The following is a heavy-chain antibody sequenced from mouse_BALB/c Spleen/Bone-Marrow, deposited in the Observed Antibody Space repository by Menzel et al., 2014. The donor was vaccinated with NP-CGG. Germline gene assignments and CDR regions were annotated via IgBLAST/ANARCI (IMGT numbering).Heavy chain of an antibody. Sequence: EVKLMESGGGLVQPGGSLQLSCAASGFDFSRYWMSWVRQAPGKGPQWIGEINPESNTINYTPSLKDKFIISRDNAKNTLYLQMSKVRSVDTALYCCARLGYYGWFAYWGQGTLVTVSA. CDR2: INPESNTI. J-gene: IGHJ3*01. CDR1: GFDFSRYW. V-gene: IGHV4-1*02. D-gene: IGHD2-3*01. CDR3: ARLGYYGWFAY.